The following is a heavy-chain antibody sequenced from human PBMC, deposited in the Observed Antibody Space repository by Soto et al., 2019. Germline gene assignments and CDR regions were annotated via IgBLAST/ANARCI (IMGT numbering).Heavy chain of an antibody. CDR3: AADLVAGSGSLGH. D-gene: IGHD3-10*01. V-gene: IGHV3-74*01. CDR2: IRHDGADS. J-gene: IGHJ4*02. Sequence: GSLRLSCAASGFTLSSKWMHWVRQAPGKGLLWVSRIRHDGADSNYADFVGGRFTISRDNAKNTLYLQMNSLRAEDTAVYFCAADLVAGSGSLGHWGQGTLVTVSS. CDR1: GFTLSSKW.